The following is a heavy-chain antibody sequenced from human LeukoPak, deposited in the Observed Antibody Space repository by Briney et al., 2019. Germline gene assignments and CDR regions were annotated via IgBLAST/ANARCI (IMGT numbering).Heavy chain of an antibody. CDR3: AREGGYDFWSGYSYYFDY. Sequence: SETLSLTCTVSGGSISSYYWSWIRQPPGKGLEWIGEINHSGSTNYNPSLKSRVTISVDTSKNQFSLKLSSVTAADTAVYYCAREGGYDFWSGYSYYFDYWGQGTLVTVSS. D-gene: IGHD3-3*01. CDR1: GGSISSYY. J-gene: IGHJ4*02. CDR2: INHSGST. V-gene: IGHV4-34*01.